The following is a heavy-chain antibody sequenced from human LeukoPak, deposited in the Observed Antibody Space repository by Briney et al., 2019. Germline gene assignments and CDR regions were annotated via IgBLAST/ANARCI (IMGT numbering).Heavy chain of an antibody. V-gene: IGHV3-48*02. CDR3: SRDFNGRNDF. Sequence: GGSLRLSCAASGFTFISYWMHWVRQAPGKGLEWVSYISSGSSIMYYADSVKGRFSISRDNAKNTLSLEMNSLGDEDTAVYYCSRDFNGRNDFWGQGTLVTVSS. CDR1: GFTFISYW. D-gene: IGHD1-14*01. J-gene: IGHJ4*02. CDR2: ISSGSSIM.